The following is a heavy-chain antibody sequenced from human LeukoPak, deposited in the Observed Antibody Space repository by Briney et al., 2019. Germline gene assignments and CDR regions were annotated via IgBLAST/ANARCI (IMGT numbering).Heavy chain of an antibody. D-gene: IGHD3-16*01. J-gene: IGHJ3*02. CDR2: IYPGDSDT. CDR3: ASGGRMPEDAFDI. CDR1: GYNFTSYW. Sequence: GESVKISCKGSGYNFTSYWIGWVRQMPGKGLEWMGSIYPGDSDTRYSPSFQGQVTISADKSISTAYLQWSSLKASDTAMYYCASGGRMPEDAFDIWGQGTMVTVSS. V-gene: IGHV5-51*01.